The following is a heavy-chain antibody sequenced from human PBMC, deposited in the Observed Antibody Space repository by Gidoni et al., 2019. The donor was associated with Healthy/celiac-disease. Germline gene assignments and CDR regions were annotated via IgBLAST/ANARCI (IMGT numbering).Heavy chain of an antibody. Sequence: QVQLQESGPGLVKPSETLSLTCTVSGGSISSYYWSWIRQPPGKGLEWIGYIYYSGSTNYNPSLKSRVTISVDTSKNQFSLKLSSVTAADTAVYYCARDLNGYNPNGEAFDIWGQGTMVTVSS. V-gene: IGHV4-59*01. CDR1: GGSISSYY. CDR3: ARDLNGYNPNGEAFDI. D-gene: IGHD3-10*01. CDR2: IYYSGST. J-gene: IGHJ3*02.